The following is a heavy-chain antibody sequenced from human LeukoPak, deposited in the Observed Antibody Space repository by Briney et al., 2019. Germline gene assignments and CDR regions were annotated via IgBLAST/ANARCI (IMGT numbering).Heavy chain of an antibody. CDR2: ISGSGGST. V-gene: IGHV3-23*01. Sequence: GGSLRLSCAASGFTFSSYAMSWVRQAPGKGLEWVSAISGSGGSTYYADSVKGRFTISRDNSKNTLYLQMNSLRAEDTAVYYCARENYDILTGYRGLDYWGQGTLVTVSS. CDR3: ARENYDILTGYRGLDY. CDR1: GFTFSSYA. D-gene: IGHD3-9*01. J-gene: IGHJ4*02.